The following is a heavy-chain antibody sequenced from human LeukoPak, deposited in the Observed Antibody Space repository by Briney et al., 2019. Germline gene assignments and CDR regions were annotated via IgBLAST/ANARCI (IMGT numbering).Heavy chain of an antibody. CDR3: ASTIVTTVYPPGWYFDL. V-gene: IGHV3-21*06. CDR2: ISSRSRDV. J-gene: IGHJ2*01. CDR1: GFTFSSYA. Sequence: GGSLRLSCAASGFTFSSYAMHWVRQAPGKGLEWVSSISSRSRDVYYADSVKGRFTISRDNTKSSLFLQMDSLRAEDTAVYYCASTIVTTVYPPGWYFDLWGRGTQVTVSS. D-gene: IGHD4-17*01.